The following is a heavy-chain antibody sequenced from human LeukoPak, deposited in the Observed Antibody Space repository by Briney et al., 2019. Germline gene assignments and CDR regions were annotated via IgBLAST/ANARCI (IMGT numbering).Heavy chain of an antibody. V-gene: IGHV3-30*04. CDR1: GFTFSSYA. CDR3: ARGVAEQWLLQRWFDP. J-gene: IGHJ5*02. CDR2: ISYDGSNK. D-gene: IGHD6-19*01. Sequence: GGSLRLSCAASGFTFSSYAMHWFRQAPGRGLEGGAGISYDGSNKYCAESLKGRFTISRDNSKNALYLQMNSLRAEDTAVYYCARGVAEQWLLQRWFDPWGQGTLATVSS.